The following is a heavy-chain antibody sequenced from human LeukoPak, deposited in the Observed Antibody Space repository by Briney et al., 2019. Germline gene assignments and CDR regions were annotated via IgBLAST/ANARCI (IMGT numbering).Heavy chain of an antibody. V-gene: IGHV3-11*01. CDR3: ARXAAAGRCFDY. J-gene: IGHJ4*02. CDR1: GFTFSDYY. D-gene: IGHD6-13*01. CDR2: ISSGGSTI. Sequence: PGGSLRLSCAVSGFTFSDYYMSWIRQAPGKGLEWVSYISSGGSTISHADSVKGRFTISRDNAENSLYLQMNSRRAEDRAVYYXARXAAAGRCFDYWGQGTLVTVSS.